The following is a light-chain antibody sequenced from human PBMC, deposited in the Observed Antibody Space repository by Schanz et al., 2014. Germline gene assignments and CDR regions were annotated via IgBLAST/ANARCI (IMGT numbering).Light chain of an antibody. CDR3: CSYAGSPYV. CDR2: DVS. V-gene: IGLV2-11*01. J-gene: IGLJ1*01. Sequence: QSALTQPRSVSGSPGQSVTISCTGTSSDVGGYNYVSWYQQHPGKAPKLMIYDVSNRPSGVPDRFSGSKSGNTASLTISGLQAEDDADYYCCSYAGSPYVFGTGTKLTVL. CDR1: SSDVGGYNY.